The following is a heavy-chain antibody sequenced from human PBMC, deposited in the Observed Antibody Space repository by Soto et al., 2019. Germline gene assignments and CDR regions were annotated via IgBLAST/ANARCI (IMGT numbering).Heavy chain of an antibody. Sequence: QVQLVESGGGVVQPGRSLRLSCAASGFTLSTNGMHWVRQAPGKGLVWVAVISRDGNTKFYADSVQGRFAISNDNSENTLYLQMNSLRLEDTAVYFCARELASGNWGQGTLVTVSS. CDR1: GFTLSTNG. J-gene: IGHJ4*02. V-gene: IGHV3-30*03. CDR3: ARELASGN. D-gene: IGHD3-10*01. CDR2: ISRDGNTK.